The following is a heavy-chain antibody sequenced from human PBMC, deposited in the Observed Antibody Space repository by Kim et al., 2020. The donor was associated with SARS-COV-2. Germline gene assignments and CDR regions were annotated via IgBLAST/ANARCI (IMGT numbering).Heavy chain of an antibody. CDR1: GFTFSSYW. J-gene: IGHJ6*02. Sequence: GGSLRLSCAASGFTFSSYWMHWVRQAQGKGLLWVSCINSDGSSKSYADSLKGRFTNTRDNAKNTLYLQMNSLRAEDTAVYYCARDRVLLWFGELTYGMDVWGQGTTVTVSS. CDR2: INSDGSSK. V-gene: IGHV3-74*01. D-gene: IGHD3-10*01. CDR3: ARDRVLLWFGELTYGMDV.